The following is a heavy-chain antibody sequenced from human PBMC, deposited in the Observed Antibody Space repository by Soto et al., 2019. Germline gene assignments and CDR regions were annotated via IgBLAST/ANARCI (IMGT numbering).Heavy chain of an antibody. CDR1: GYTFTGYF. D-gene: IGHD3-9*01. J-gene: IGHJ3*01. CDR2: INPNSGDT. Sequence: ASVKVSCKASGYTFTGYFIHWVRQAPGQGLEWMGWINPNSGDTNYAQKFQDWVTMTGDTSISTAYMELSRLKSDDTAVYYCATSMIFSMPSSFDFWGQGTMVTVS. CDR3: ATSMIFSMPSSFDF. V-gene: IGHV1-2*04.